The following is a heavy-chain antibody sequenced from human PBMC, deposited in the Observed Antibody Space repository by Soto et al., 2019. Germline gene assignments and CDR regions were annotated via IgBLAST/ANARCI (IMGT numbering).Heavy chain of an antibody. Sequence: GESLKISCKGSGYSFTSYWIGWVRQMPGKGLEWMGIIYPGDSDTRYSPSFQGQVTISADKSISTAYLQWSSLKASETAMYYCAMIIEYSSSSGENWFDPWGQGTLVTVSS. CDR3: AMIIEYSSSSGENWFDP. CDR2: IYPGDSDT. CDR1: GYSFTSYW. J-gene: IGHJ5*02. V-gene: IGHV5-51*01. D-gene: IGHD6-6*01.